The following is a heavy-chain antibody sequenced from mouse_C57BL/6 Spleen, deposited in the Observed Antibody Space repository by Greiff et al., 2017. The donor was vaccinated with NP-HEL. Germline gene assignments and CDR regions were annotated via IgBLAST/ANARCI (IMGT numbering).Heavy chain of an antibody. CDR1: GYTFTGYW. D-gene: IGHD1-1*01. CDR3: ARIDYYGSSKRAWFAY. J-gene: IGHJ3*01. Sequence: VMLVESGAELMKPGASVKLSCKATGYTFTGYWIEWVKQRPGHGLEWIGEILPGSGSPNYNEKFKGKATFTADTSSNTAYMQLSSLTTEDSAIYYCARIDYYGSSKRAWFAYWGQGTLVTVSA. CDR2: ILPGSGSP. V-gene: IGHV1-9*01.